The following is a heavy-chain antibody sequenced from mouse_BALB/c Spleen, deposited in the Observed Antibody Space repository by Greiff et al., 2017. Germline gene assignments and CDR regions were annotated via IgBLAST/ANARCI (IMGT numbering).Heavy chain of an antibody. CDR2: INPGSGGT. V-gene: IGHV1-54*01. J-gene: IGHJ4*01. CDR1: GYAFTNYL. Sequence: QVQLQQSGAELVRPGTSVKVSCKASGYAFTNYLIEWVKQRPGQGLEWIGVINPGSGGTNYNEKFKGKATLTADKSSSTAYMQFSSLTSDDSAVYFYARNPVYYAMDYWGQGTSVTVSS. CDR3: ARNPVYYAMDY.